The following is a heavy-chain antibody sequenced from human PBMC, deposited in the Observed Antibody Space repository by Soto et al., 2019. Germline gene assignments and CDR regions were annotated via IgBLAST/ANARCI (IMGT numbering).Heavy chain of an antibody. CDR2: IWYDGSNK. CDR3: ARDRIAVAGTLFWFDP. CDR1: GFTFSSYG. V-gene: IGHV3-33*01. Sequence: QVQLVESGGGVVQPGRSLRLSCAASGFTFSSYGMHWVRQAPGKGLEWVAVIWYDGSNKYYADSVKGRFTISRDNSKNTLYLQMNSLRAEDTAVYYCARDRIAVAGTLFWFDPWGQGTLVTVSS. J-gene: IGHJ5*02. D-gene: IGHD6-19*01.